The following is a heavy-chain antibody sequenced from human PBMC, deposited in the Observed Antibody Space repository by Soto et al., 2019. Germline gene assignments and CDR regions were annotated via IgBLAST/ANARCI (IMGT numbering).Heavy chain of an antibody. J-gene: IGHJ4*02. D-gene: IGHD3-22*01. CDR2: IYSDGGT. V-gene: IGHV3-53*02. CDR3: ARDPIDGSSGYDY. Sequence: EVQLVETGGGLIQPGGSLRLSCAVSGLAVSTNYMSWVRQAPGKGLEWVSVIYSDGGTYYANSVKGRFTISRDNSKNTLYLQMNSLRAEDTAVYYCARDPIDGSSGYDYWGQGTLVTVSS. CDR1: GLAVSTNY.